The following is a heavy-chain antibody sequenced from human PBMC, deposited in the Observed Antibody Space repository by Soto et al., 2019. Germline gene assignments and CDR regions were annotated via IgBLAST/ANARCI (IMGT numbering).Heavy chain of an antibody. Sequence: SVKVSCKASGGTFSSYAISWVRQAPGQGLEWMGGIIPIFGTANYAQKFQGRVTITADESTSTAYMELSSLRSEDTAVYYCARDAVYYYDSSGYYYVDYYYGMDVWGQGTTVTVSS. CDR3: ARDAVYYYDSSGYYYVDYYYGMDV. CDR2: IIPIFGTA. CDR1: GGTFSSYA. J-gene: IGHJ6*02. V-gene: IGHV1-69*13. D-gene: IGHD3-22*01.